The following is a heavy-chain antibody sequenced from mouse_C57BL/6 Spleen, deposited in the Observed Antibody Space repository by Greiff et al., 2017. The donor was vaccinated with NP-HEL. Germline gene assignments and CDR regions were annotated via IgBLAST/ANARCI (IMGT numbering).Heavy chain of an antibody. CDR3: ARRYYYGSREYFDY. D-gene: IGHD1-1*01. V-gene: IGHV1-19*01. J-gene: IGHJ2*01. CDR2: INPYNGGT. Sequence: EVQLQQSGPVLVKPGASVKMSCKASGYTFTDYYMNWVKQSHGKSLEWIGVINPYNGGTSYNQKFKGKATLTVDKSSSTAYMELNSLTSEDSAVYYCARRYYYGSREYFDYWGQGTTLTVSS. CDR1: GYTFTDYY.